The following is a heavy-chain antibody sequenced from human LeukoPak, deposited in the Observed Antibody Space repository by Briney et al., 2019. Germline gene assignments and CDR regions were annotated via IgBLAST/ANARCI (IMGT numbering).Heavy chain of an antibody. V-gene: IGHV4-59*01. CDR3: ARSTMVRGVITNDAFDI. J-gene: IGHJ3*02. CDR1: GGSISSYY. Sequence: SETLSLTCTVSGGSISSYYWSWIRQPPGKGLEWIGNIYYSGSTNYNPSLKSRVTISVDTSKNQFSLKLSSVTAADTAVYYCARSTMVRGVITNDAFDIWGQGTMVTVSS. D-gene: IGHD3-10*01. CDR2: IYYSGST.